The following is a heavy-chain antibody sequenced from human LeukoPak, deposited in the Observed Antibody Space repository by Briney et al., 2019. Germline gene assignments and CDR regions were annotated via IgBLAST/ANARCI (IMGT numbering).Heavy chain of an antibody. CDR1: GFTFSSYA. D-gene: IGHD3-10*01. J-gene: IGHJ4*02. V-gene: IGHV3-23*01. CDR2: ISGSGGST. CDR3: AKDLMGVLWFGELLYPDY. Sequence: GGSLRLSCAASGFTFSSYAMSWVRQAPGKGLEWVSAISGSGGSTYYADSVKGRFTISRDNSKNTLYLQMNSLRAEDPAVYYCAKDLMGVLWFGELLYPDYWGQGTLVTVSS.